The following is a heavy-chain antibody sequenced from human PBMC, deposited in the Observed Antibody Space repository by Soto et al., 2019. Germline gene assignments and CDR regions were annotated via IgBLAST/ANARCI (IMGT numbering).Heavy chain of an antibody. CDR1: GFTFXXXX. V-gene: IGHV3-21*01. CDR3: ARWEKGAGLYYGMDV. D-gene: IGHD1-26*01. CDR2: ISSSSSYI. Sequence: PGGSLRLSCAASGFTFXXXXXXXXXXXXXKGLEWVQSISSSSSYIYYADSVKGRFTISRDNAKNSLYLQMNSLRAEDTAVYYCARWEKGAGLYYGMDVWGQGTTVTVSS. J-gene: IGHJ6*02.